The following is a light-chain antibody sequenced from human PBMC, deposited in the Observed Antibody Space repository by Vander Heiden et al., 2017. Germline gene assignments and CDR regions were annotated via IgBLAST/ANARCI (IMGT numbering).Light chain of an antibody. CDR1: QSVSSSY. CDR2: GAS. Sequence: EIVLTQAPGTLSLSPGERATLSCRASQSVSSSYFAWYQQKPGQAPRLLIYGASRRATGIPDRFGGSGSGTDFTLSISRLEPEDFAVYYCQQYSSSLVTFGGGTKVEIK. V-gene: IGKV3-20*01. J-gene: IGKJ4*01. CDR3: QQYSSSLVT.